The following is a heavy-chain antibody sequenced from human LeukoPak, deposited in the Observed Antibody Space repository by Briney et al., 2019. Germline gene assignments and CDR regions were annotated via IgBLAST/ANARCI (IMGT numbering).Heavy chain of an antibody. CDR1: GDSIISSRYY. J-gene: IGHJ2*01. D-gene: IGHD6-19*01. V-gene: IGHV4-39*07. CDR2: IYYTGST. Sequence: SETPSLTCTVSGDSIISSRYYWGWIRQPPGKGLEWIGSIYYTGSTYYNPSLKSRVTISVDTSKNQFSLKLSSVTAADTAVYYCARPGWPWYFDLWGRGTLVTVSS. CDR3: ARPGWPWYFDL.